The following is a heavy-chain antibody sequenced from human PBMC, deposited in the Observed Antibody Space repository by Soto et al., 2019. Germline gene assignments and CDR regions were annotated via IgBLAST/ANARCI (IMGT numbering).Heavy chain of an antibody. J-gene: IGHJ5*02. CDR3: ASQTVNYYDRSGWFDP. D-gene: IGHD3-22*01. V-gene: IGHV5-10-1*01. Sequence: GESLKISCKGSGYSFTSYWNSWVRQMPGKGLEWMGRIDPSDSYTNYSPSFQGHVTISADKSISTAYLQWSSLKASDTAMYYCASQTVNYYDRSGWFDPWCQGPLVTVYS. CDR1: GYSFTSYW. CDR2: IDPSDSYT.